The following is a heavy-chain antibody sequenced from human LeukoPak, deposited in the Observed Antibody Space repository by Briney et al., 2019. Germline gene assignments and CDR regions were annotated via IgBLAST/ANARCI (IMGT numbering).Heavy chain of an antibody. J-gene: IGHJ2*01. CDR2: IFYSGST. Sequence: KPSETLSLTRTVSGGSISSYYWSWIRQPPGKGLEWIGYIFYSGSTNYNPSLKTRVTISVDTSKNQFSLKLSSVTAADTAVYYCARHGIVGATLGHFDLWGRGTLITVSS. CDR3: ARHGIVGATLGHFDL. CDR1: GGSISSYY. D-gene: IGHD1-26*01. V-gene: IGHV4-59*08.